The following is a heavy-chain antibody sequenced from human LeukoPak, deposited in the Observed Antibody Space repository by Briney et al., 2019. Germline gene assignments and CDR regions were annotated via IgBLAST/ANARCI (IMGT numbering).Heavy chain of an antibody. CDR1: GFTFDDYA. CDR3: AKDKGPMGIAARGGFDY. Sequence: GGSLRLSCAASGFTFDDYAMHWVRQAPGKGLEWVSGISWNSGSIGYADSVKGRFPISRDNAKNSLYLQMNSLRAEDTALYYCAKDKGPMGIAARGGFDYWGQGTLVTVSS. V-gene: IGHV3-9*01. CDR2: ISWNSGSI. J-gene: IGHJ4*02. D-gene: IGHD6-13*01.